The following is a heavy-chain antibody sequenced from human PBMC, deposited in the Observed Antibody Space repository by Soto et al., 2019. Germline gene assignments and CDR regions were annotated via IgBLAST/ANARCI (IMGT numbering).Heavy chain of an antibody. V-gene: IGHV1-69*02. J-gene: IGHJ5*02. Sequence: QVQLVQSGAEVKKPGSSVKVSCKASGGTFSSYTISWVRQAPGQGLEWMGRIIPILGIANYAQKFQGRVTITADKSTSTAYRELSSLRSEDTAVYYCARSIAAASPLPNNWFDPWGQGTLVTVSS. CDR1: GGTFSSYT. CDR2: IIPILGIA. D-gene: IGHD6-13*01. CDR3: ARSIAAASPLPNNWFDP.